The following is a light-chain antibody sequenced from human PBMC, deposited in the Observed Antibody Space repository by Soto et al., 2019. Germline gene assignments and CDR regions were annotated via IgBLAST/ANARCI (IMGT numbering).Light chain of an antibody. Sequence: DLQMTQSPSSLSASVGDRVTITCQASQDISNYLNWYQQKPGKAPKLLIYDASNLETGVPSRFGGSGSGTDFTFTISSMQPEDNATYYCQQYDNLHPTFGGGTKVEIK. CDR3: QQYDNLHPT. CDR2: DAS. CDR1: QDISNY. V-gene: IGKV1-33*01. J-gene: IGKJ4*01.